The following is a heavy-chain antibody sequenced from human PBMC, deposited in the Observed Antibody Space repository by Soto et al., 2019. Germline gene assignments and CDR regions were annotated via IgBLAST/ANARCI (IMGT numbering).Heavy chain of an antibody. V-gene: IGHV3-33*01. CDR1: GFTFSSYG. Sequence: GGSLRLSCAASGFTFSSYGMHWVRQAPGKGLEWVAVIWYDGSNKYYADSVKGRFTISRDNSKNTLYLQMNSLRAEDTAVYYCARGPHSITGTTVHFDYWGQGTLVTVSS. D-gene: IGHD1-7*01. CDR2: IWYDGSNK. CDR3: ARGPHSITGTTVHFDY. J-gene: IGHJ4*02.